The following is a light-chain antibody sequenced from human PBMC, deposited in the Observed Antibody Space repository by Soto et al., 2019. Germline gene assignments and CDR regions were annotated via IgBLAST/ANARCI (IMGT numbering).Light chain of an antibody. Sequence: DIQMTQSPSSLSASVGDRVTITCRASQSISSYLNWYQQIPGKAPKLLIYDASNLETGVPSRFSGSGSGTHFTFTISSLQPEDIATYYCQQYDNLPRTFGQGTKLEIK. CDR3: QQYDNLPRT. CDR1: QSISSY. V-gene: IGKV1-33*01. CDR2: DAS. J-gene: IGKJ2*01.